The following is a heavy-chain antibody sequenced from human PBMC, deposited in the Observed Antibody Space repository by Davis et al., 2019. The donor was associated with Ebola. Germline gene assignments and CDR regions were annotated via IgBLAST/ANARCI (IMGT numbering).Heavy chain of an antibody. CDR1: GGTFSSYA. Sequence: AASVKVSCKASGGTFSSYAISWVRQAPGQGLERMGGIIPIFGTANYAQKFQGRVTITADESTSTAYMELSSLRSEDTAVYYCARDWGPYYDYIWGSYKTTTLYYGMDVWGQGTTVTVSS. J-gene: IGHJ6*02. CDR3: ARDWGPYYDYIWGSYKTTTLYYGMDV. CDR2: IIPIFGTA. V-gene: IGHV1-69*13. D-gene: IGHD3-16*01.